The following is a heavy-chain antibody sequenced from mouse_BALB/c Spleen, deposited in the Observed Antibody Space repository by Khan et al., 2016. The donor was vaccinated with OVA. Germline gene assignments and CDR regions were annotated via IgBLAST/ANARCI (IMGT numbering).Heavy chain of an antibody. Sequence: QIQLVQSGPELKKPGETVKISCKASGYTFTNFGMNWVKRAPGKGLKWMGWINTYTGEPTYADDFKGRFAFSLETSVSTAYLQINNLKNEDTATYFCARPPYFSYVMVYWGQGTSVTVSS. V-gene: IGHV9-3-1*01. CDR1: GYTFTNFG. CDR2: INTYTGEP. J-gene: IGHJ4*01. CDR3: ARPPYFSYVMVY. D-gene: IGHD2-10*01.